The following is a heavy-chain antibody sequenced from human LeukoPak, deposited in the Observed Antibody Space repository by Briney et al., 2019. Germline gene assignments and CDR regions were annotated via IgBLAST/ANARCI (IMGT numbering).Heavy chain of an antibody. Sequence: PGGSLRLSCAAPGFTFSSYAMSWVRQAPGKGLEWVSAISGSGGSTYYADSVKGRFTISRDNSKNTLYLQMNSLRAEDTAVYYCAKDEIIVVVPAAIDYWGQGTLVTVSS. J-gene: IGHJ4*02. V-gene: IGHV3-23*01. CDR2: ISGSGGST. D-gene: IGHD2-2*01. CDR1: GFTFSSYA. CDR3: AKDEIIVVVPAAIDY.